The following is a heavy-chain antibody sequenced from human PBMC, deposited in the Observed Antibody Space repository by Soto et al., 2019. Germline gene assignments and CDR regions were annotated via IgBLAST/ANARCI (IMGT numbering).Heavy chain of an antibody. CDR3: AKDDVAGDGLWLVSE. CDR2: ISYDGSNK. Sequence: QVQLVESGGGVVQPGRSLRLSCAASGFTFSSYGMHWVRQAPGKGLEWVAVISYDGSNKYYADSVKGRFFISRDNSKNTVYLQMNSLRAEDTAMYYCAKDDVAGDGLWLVSEWGQGTLVTVS. CDR1: GFTFSSYG. D-gene: IGHD2-21*02. J-gene: IGHJ4*02. V-gene: IGHV3-30*18.